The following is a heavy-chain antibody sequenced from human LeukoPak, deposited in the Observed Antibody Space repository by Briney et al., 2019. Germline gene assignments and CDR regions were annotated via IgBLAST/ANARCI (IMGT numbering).Heavy chain of an antibody. CDR2: ISDTGATT. D-gene: IGHD3-22*01. V-gene: IGHV3-23*01. CDR1: GFSFSTYS. Sequence: GGSLRLSCAASGFSFSTYSMSWVRQAPGKGLEWVSVISDTGATTFYADSVKGRFTISRDNSKNTLYLQMSSLRAEDTAVYYCAKDLGDSSGYPDSFDYWGQGTLVTVSS. CDR3: AKDLGDSSGYPDSFDY. J-gene: IGHJ4*02.